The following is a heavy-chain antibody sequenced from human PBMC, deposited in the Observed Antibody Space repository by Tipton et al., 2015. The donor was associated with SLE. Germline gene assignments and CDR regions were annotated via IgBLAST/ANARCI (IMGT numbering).Heavy chain of an antibody. CDR3: ARDVGEWGSSSRSYGMDV. J-gene: IGHJ6*02. D-gene: IGHD6-6*01. Sequence: TLSLTCTVSGGSISSGGHYWTWIRHHPGKGLEWVGYIYYSGSTSYNPSLQSRLTISIDTPKNQFSLRLSSVTAADTAVYYCARDVGEWGSSSRSYGMDVWGQGTTVTVSS. V-gene: IGHV4-31*03. CDR2: IYYSGST. CDR1: GGSISSGGHY.